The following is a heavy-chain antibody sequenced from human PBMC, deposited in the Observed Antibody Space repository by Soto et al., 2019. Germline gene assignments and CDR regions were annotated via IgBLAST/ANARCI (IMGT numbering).Heavy chain of an antibody. CDR3: AKAVGYCSKTSCRDYYYYYGMDV. J-gene: IGHJ6*02. V-gene: IGHV3-30*18. Sequence: QVQLVESGGGVVQPGRSLRLSCAASGFTFNTYGIHWVRQAPGKGLEWVAVISYDGGNKYYADSVKGRFTISRDNPKNTLYLQMNSLRPEDTAVYYCAKAVGYCSKTSCRDYYYYYGMDVWGQGTTVTVSS. D-gene: IGHD2-2*01. CDR1: GFTFNTYG. CDR2: ISYDGGNK.